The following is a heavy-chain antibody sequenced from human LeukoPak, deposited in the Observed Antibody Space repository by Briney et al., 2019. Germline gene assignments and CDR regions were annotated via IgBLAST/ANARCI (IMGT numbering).Heavy chain of an antibody. J-gene: IGHJ4*02. D-gene: IGHD3-10*01. Sequence: ASVKVSCKASGYTFTSYYMHWVRQAPGQGLEWMGIINPSGGSTSYAQKFQGRVTITADKSTSTAYMELSSLRSEDTAVYYCARAPLGFYGSGSYYPIKFDYWGQGTLVTVSS. V-gene: IGHV1-46*01. CDR2: INPSGGST. CDR3: ARAPLGFYGSGSYYPIKFDY. CDR1: GYTFTSYY.